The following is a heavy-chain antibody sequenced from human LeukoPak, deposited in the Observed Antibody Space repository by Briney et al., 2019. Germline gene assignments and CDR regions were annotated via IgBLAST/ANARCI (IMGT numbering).Heavy chain of an antibody. Sequence: PSETLPLTCTVSGGSISSGSYYWSWIRQPAGKGLEWIGRIYTSGSTNYNPSLKSRVTISVDTSKNQFSLKLSSVTAADTAVYYCVCCSGYDSSGYCDYWGQGTLVTVSS. J-gene: IGHJ4*02. CDR1: GGSISSGSYY. CDR3: VCCSGYDSSGYCDY. V-gene: IGHV4-61*02. D-gene: IGHD3-22*01. CDR2: IYTSGST.